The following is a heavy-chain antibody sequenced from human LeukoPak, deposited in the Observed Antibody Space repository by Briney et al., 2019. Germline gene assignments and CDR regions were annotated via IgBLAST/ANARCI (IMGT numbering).Heavy chain of an antibody. J-gene: IGHJ6*02. CDR2: IKQDGSEK. V-gene: IGHV3-7*01. Sequence: PGGSLRLSCAASKFTFSSYWMSWVRQAPGKGLEWVANIKQDGSEKYYVDSVKGRFTISRDNAKNSLYLQMNSLRAEDTAVYYCARELLYYYGMGVWGQGTTVTVSS. CDR3: ARELLYYYGMGV. CDR1: KFTFSSYW. D-gene: IGHD2-21*02.